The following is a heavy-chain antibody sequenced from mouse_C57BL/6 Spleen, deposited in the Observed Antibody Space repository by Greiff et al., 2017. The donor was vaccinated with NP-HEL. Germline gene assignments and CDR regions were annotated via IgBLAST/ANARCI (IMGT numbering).Heavy chain of an antibody. Sequence: QVQLKESGPGLVQPSQSLSITCTVSGFSLTSYGVHWVRQSPGKGLEWLGVIWSGGSTDYNAAFISRLSISKDNSKSQVFFKMNSLQADDTAIYYCARDIYYYGLYAMDYWGQGTSVTVSS. CDR2: IWSGGST. V-gene: IGHV2-2*01. D-gene: IGHD1-1*01. CDR1: GFSLTSYG. CDR3: ARDIYYYGLYAMDY. J-gene: IGHJ4*01.